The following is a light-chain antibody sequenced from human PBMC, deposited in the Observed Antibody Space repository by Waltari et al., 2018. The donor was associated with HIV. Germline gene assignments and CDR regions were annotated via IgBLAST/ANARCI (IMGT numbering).Light chain of an antibody. J-gene: IGLJ3*02. CDR3: GTWDSSLSAGV. V-gene: IGLV1-51*01. CDR1: SSNIGNHS. Sequence: QSVLTQPPSVSAAPGQKVTISCSGSSSNIGNHSVSWYQQQPGTAPKLLIYDNNKRPSGIPDRFSGSKSGTSATLGITGLQTGDEADYYCGTWDSSLSAGVFGGGTKLTVL. CDR2: DNN.